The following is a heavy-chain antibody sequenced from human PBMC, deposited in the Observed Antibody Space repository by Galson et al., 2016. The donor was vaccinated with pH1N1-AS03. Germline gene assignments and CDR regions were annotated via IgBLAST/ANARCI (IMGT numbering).Heavy chain of an antibody. Sequence: SLRLSCAASGFTFSHYSMSWVRQAPGKGLEWVSSISGSSSYIYYADSVKGRFTISRYNAKNSVYLQMNSLRDQDQAVYYFAKDFNGYSSGGNCFAFDIWGQCTVVAVSA. CDR1: GFTFSHYS. D-gene: IGHD2-15*01. CDR2: ISGSSSYI. V-gene: IGHV3-21*01. CDR3: AKDFNGYSSGGNCFAFDI. J-gene: IGHJ3*02.